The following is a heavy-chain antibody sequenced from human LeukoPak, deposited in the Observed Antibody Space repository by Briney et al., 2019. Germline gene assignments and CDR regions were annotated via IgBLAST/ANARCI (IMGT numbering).Heavy chain of an antibody. CDR2: ITTAGTFK. CDR1: GFTFSNYG. J-gene: IGHJ6*02. Sequence: GSLRLSCAASGFTFSNYGMNWVRQAPGKGLEWISSITTAGTFKYYADSLRGRFAISRDNSKNTVDLQMNSLRAEDTAVYYCATDASGISHHAMDVWGQGTTVTVSS. D-gene: IGHD3-10*01. V-gene: IGHV3-21*01. CDR3: ATDASGISHHAMDV.